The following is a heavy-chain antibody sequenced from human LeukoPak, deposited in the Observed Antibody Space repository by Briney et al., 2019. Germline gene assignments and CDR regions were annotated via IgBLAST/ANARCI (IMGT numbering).Heavy chain of an antibody. Sequence: SQTLSLTCTVSGGSISSSDYYWSWIRQPPGKGLEWIGYIYYSGSTYYNPSLKSRVTISVDTSKNQFSLKLSSVTAADTAVYYCARLWSGYYYFDYWGQGTLVTVSS. D-gene: IGHD3-3*01. CDR3: ARLWSGYYYFDY. J-gene: IGHJ4*02. CDR1: GGSISSSDYY. V-gene: IGHV4-30-4*08. CDR2: IYYSGST.